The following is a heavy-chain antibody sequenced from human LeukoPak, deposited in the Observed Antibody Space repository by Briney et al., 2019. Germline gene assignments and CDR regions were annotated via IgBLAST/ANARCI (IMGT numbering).Heavy chain of an antibody. J-gene: IGHJ6*03. CDR1: GGSISSYY. D-gene: IGHD3-16*01. V-gene: IGHV4-59*01. CDR2: IYYSGGT. CDR3: ARDGRGYDYVWGTPDYMDV. Sequence: SETLSLTCTVSGGSISSYYWSWIRQPPGKGLEWIGYIYYSGGTNYNPSLKSRVTISVDTSKNQFSLKLSSVTAADTAVYYCARDGRGYDYVWGTPDYMDVWGKGTTVTVSS.